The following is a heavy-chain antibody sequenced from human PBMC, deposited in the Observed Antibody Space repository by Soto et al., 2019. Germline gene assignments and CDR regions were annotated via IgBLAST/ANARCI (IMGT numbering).Heavy chain of an antibody. CDR2: IWYDGSNK. D-gene: IGHD7-27*01. Sequence: QVQLVESGGGVVQPGRSLRLSCAASGFTFSSYGMHWVRQAPGKGLEWVAVIWYDGSNKYYADSVKGRFTISRDNSKNTLYLQMTSLRADDTAVYYCASLTGRGSFDIWGQGTMVTVSS. V-gene: IGHV3-33*01. J-gene: IGHJ3*02. CDR1: GFTFSSYG. CDR3: ASLTGRGSFDI.